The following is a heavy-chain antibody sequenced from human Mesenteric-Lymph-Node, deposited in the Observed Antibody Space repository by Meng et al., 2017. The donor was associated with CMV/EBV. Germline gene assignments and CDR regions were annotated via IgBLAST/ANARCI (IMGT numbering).Heavy chain of an antibody. CDR2: IQQDGSVK. D-gene: IGHD2-21*01. CDR1: GFTFSNHW. Sequence: EGSLRLSCAASGFTFSNHWMTWIRQAPGKGLEWVANIQQDGSVKHYVDSVRGRFTISRDNAKNSVHLQMDSLRAEDTAVYYCARDLDFFVVDYWGQGTLVTVSS. J-gene: IGHJ4*02. V-gene: IGHV3-7*01. CDR3: ARDLDFFVVDY.